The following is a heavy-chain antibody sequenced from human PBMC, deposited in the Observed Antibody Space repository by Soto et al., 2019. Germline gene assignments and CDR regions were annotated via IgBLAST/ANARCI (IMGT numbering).Heavy chain of an antibody. CDR1: GYTFTSYG. CDR2: ISAYNGNT. CDR3: ARVPHFSLKLVWFEP. V-gene: IGHV1-18*01. D-gene: IGHD6-13*01. J-gene: IGHJ5*02. Sequence: ASVKVCCEASGYTFTSYGISWVRQAPGQGLEWMGWISAYNGNTNYAQKLQGGVTMTTDTSTSTAYMELRSLRSDDTAVYYCARVPHFSLKLVWFEPWGQGTLVSVSS.